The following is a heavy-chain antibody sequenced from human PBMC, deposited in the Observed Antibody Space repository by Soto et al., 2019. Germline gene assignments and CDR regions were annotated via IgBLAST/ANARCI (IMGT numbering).Heavy chain of an antibody. CDR1: GFTFSSYS. CDR3: ARSMVPSAPRPFDP. J-gene: IGHJ5*02. Sequence: PGGSLRLSCAASGFTFSSYSMNWVRQAPGKGLEWVSYISSNSSTIYYADSVKGRFTISRDNAKNTLYLQMNSLRDEDTAVYYCARSMVPSAPRPFDPWGQGTLVTISS. CDR2: ISSNSSTI. D-gene: IGHD2-2*01. V-gene: IGHV3-48*02.